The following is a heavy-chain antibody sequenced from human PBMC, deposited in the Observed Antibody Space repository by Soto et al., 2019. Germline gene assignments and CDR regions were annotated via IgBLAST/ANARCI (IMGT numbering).Heavy chain of an antibody. D-gene: IGHD3-3*01. V-gene: IGHV3-23*01. J-gene: IGHJ6*02. Sequence: PGGSLRLSCAASGFTFSSYAMSWVRQAPGKGLEWVSAISGSGGSTYYADSVKGRFTISRDNSKNTLYLQMNSLRAEDTAVYYCAKKSDFGPYYYYGMDVWGQGTTVTVS. CDR2: ISGSGGST. CDR1: GFTFSSYA. CDR3: AKKSDFGPYYYYGMDV.